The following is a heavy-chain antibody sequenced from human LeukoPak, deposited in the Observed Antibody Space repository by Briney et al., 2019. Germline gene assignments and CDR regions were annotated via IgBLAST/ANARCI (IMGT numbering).Heavy chain of an antibody. CDR1: GYTFTSYG. J-gene: IGHJ4*02. Sequence: ASVKVSCKASGYTFTSYGLSWVRQAPGQGLEWMGWISTYNDNTHYAQKFQGRVTMTTDTSTSTAYMELRSLRSDDTAVYYCARGSLWFGELPQDYWGQGTLVTVSS. V-gene: IGHV1-18*01. CDR3: ARGSLWFGELPQDY. D-gene: IGHD3-10*01. CDR2: ISTYNDNT.